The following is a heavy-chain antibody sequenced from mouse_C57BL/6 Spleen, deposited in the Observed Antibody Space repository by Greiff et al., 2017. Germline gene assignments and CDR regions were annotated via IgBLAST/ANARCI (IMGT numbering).Heavy chain of an antibody. J-gene: IGHJ4*01. Sequence: VQLQQSGAELVRPGASVTLSCKASGYTFTDYEMHWVKPTPVHGLEWIGAIDPETGGTAYNQKFKGKAILTADKSSSTAYMELRSLTSEDAAVYYCTRGLLRAMDYWGQGTSVTVSS. CDR1: GYTFTDYE. D-gene: IGHD1-1*01. V-gene: IGHV1-15*01. CDR2: IDPETGGT. CDR3: TRGLLRAMDY.